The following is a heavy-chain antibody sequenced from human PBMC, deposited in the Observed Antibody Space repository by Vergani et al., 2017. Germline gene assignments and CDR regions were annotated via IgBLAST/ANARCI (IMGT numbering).Heavy chain of an antibody. V-gene: IGHV1-69*13. J-gene: IGHJ4*01. CDR3: ATDRRVGTSPPEF. Sequence: QVQLVQSGAEVKKPGSSVKVSCKAPGGSFRNYAISWVRQVPGQGLEWMGRIIAIFGPPKYARNFQGRLTMTADESTTTAYMDLSGLTSDDTAIYYCATDRRVGTSPPEFWGHGTLVTVSS. CDR2: IIAIFGPP. CDR1: GGSFRNYA. D-gene: IGHD1-26*01.